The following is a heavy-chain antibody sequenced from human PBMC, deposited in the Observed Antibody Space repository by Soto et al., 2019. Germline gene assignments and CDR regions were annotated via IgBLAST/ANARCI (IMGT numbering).Heavy chain of an antibody. Sequence: SGPTLVNPTQTLTLTCTFSGFSLSTSGVGVGWIRQPPGKALEWLALIYWNDDKRYSPSLKSRLTITRDTSKNQVVLTMTNMDPVDTATYYCAHQYGVNDAFDIWGQGTMVTVSS. CDR1: GFSLSTSGVG. CDR3: AHQYGVNDAFDI. D-gene: IGHD4-17*01. J-gene: IGHJ3*02. CDR2: IYWNDDK. V-gene: IGHV2-5*01.